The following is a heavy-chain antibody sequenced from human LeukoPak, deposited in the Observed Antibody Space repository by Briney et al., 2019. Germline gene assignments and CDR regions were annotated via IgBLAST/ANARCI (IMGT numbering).Heavy chain of an antibody. CDR2: MNPNSGNT. CDR3: ARAPQWLVRFAFDI. J-gene: IGHJ3*02. Sequence: ASVKVSCKASGYTFSSYDINWVRQATGQGLEWMGWMNPNSGNTGYAQKFQGRVTMTRNTSIGTAYMELSSLRSEDTAVYYCARAPQWLVRFAFDIWGQGTMVTVSS. CDR1: GYTFSSYD. V-gene: IGHV1-8*01. D-gene: IGHD6-19*01.